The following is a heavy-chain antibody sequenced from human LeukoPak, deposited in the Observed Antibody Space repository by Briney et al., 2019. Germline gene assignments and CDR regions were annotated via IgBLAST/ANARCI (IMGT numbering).Heavy chain of an antibody. CDR3: ARAAAAGTGRYQD. Sequence: PSETLSLTCTVSGGSIGSGSYYWSWIRQPAGKGLEWIGRIYTSGSTNYNPSLKSRVTISVDTSKNQFSLKLSSVTAADTAVYYCARAAAAGTGRYQDWGQGTLVTVSS. CDR2: IYTSGST. V-gene: IGHV4-61*02. CDR1: GGSIGSGSYY. D-gene: IGHD6-13*01. J-gene: IGHJ4*02.